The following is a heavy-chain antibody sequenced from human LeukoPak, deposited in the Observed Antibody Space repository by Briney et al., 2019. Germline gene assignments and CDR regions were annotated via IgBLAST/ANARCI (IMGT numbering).Heavy chain of an antibody. D-gene: IGHD3-16*02. CDR1: GFTVSSNY. CDR3: ARGLVLPLGELSFDY. CDR2: IYSGGST. Sequence: GGSLRLSCAASGFTVSSNYMSWVRQAAGEWLEWVSVIYSGGSTYYADSVKGRFTISRDNSKNTLYLQMNSLRAEDTAVYYCARGLVLPLGELSFDYWGQGTLVTVSS. V-gene: IGHV3-53*01. J-gene: IGHJ4*02.